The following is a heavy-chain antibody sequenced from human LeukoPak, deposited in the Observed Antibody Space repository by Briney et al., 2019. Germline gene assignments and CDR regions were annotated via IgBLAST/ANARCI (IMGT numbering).Heavy chain of an antibody. J-gene: IGHJ3*02. CDR3: AKDKDKGPGYSSAPDAFDI. CDR2: ISTTGLSI. V-gene: IGHV3-48*01. D-gene: IGHD6-19*01. Sequence: QPGGSLRLSCAASGFTFSSYSMNWVRQAPWKGLEWVSYISTTGLSIYYTDSVKGRFTISRDNAKDSLYLQMNSLRAEDTAVYYCAKDKDKGPGYSSAPDAFDIWGQGTMVTVSS. CDR1: GFTFSSYS.